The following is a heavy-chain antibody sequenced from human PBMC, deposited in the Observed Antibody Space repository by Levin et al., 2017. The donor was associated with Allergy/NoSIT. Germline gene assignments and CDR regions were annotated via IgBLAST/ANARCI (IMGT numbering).Heavy chain of an antibody. CDR2: IYSGGST. D-gene: IGHD5-12*01. V-gene: IGHV3-53*01. CDR3: ARVSPSGYDYDY. J-gene: IGHJ4*02. Sequence: GESLKISCAASGFTVSSHYMSWVRQAPGKGLEWVSVIYSGGSTYYADSVKGRFTISRDNSKNTLYLQMNSLRAEDTAVYYCARVSPSGYDYDYWGQGTLVTVSS. CDR1: GFTVSSHY.